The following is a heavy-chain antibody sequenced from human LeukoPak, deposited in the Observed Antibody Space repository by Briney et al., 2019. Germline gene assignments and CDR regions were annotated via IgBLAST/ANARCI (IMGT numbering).Heavy chain of an antibody. D-gene: IGHD6-19*01. J-gene: IGHJ4*02. CDR3: ARDMMGRGQWLVDY. CDR2: IWYDGSNK. CDR1: GFTFSSYG. V-gene: IGHV3-33*08. Sequence: GGSLRLSCAASGFTFSSYGMHWVRQAPGKGLEWVAVIWYDGSNKYYADSVKGRFTISRDNPKNTLCLQMNSLRAEDTAVYYCARDMMGRGQWLVDYWGQGTLVTVSS.